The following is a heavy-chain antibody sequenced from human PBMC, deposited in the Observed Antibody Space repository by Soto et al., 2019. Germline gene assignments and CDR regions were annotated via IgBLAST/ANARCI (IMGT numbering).Heavy chain of an antibody. CDR3: ARDESGYSYHYGYYFAY. Sequence: GGSLRLSCAASGFTFSSYAMHWVRQAPGKGLEWVAVISYDGSNKYYADSVKGRFTISRDNSKNTLYLQMNSLRAEDTAVYYCARDESGYSYHYGYYFAYGGKGPLVTVSS. CDR2: ISYDGSNK. CDR1: GFTFSSYA. D-gene: IGHD5-18*01. V-gene: IGHV3-30-3*01. J-gene: IGHJ4*02.